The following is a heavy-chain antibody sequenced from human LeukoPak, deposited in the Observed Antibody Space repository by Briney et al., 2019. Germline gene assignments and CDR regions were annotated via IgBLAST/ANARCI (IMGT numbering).Heavy chain of an antibody. CDR2: FDPEDGET. D-gene: IGHD3-10*01. J-gene: IGHJ3*02. CDR1: GYTLTELS. CDR3: ATDMVGPYYGSGISAVQQNAFDI. Sequence: ASVKVSCKVSGYTLTELSMHWVRQAPGKELEWMGGFDPEDGETIYAQKFQGRVTMTEDTSTDTAYMELSSLRSEDTAVYYCATDMVGPYYGSGISAVQQNAFDIWGQGTMVTVSS. V-gene: IGHV1-24*01.